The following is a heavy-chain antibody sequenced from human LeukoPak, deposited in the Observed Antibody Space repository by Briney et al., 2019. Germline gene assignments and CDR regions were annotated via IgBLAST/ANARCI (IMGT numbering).Heavy chain of an antibody. CDR1: GYTFTSYD. CDR3: ARGEGSSIAARPNGFDY. J-gene: IGHJ4*02. D-gene: IGHD6-6*01. Sequence: ASVKVSCKASGYTFTSYDINWVRQATGQGLEWMGWMNPNSGNTGYAQKFQGRVTMTRNTSISTAYMELSSLRSEDTAVYYCARGEGSSIAARPNGFDYWGKGTLVTVSS. CDR2: MNPNSGNT. V-gene: IGHV1-8*01.